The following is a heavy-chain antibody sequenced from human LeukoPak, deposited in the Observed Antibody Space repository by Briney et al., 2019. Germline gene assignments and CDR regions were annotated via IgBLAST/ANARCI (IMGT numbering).Heavy chain of an antibody. Sequence: GASVKVSCKASGGTFSSYAISWVRQAPGQGLEWMGRIIPILGIANYAQKFQGRVTITADKSTSTAYMELSSLRSEDTAVYYCARDPYYYDSKAFQHWGQGTLVTVSS. CDR3: ARDPYYYDSKAFQH. V-gene: IGHV1-69*04. J-gene: IGHJ1*01. CDR1: GGTFSSYA. CDR2: IIPILGIA. D-gene: IGHD3-22*01.